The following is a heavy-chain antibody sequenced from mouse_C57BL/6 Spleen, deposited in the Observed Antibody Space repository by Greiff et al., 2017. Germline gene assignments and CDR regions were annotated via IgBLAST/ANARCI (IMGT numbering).Heavy chain of an antibody. Sequence: VTLVASGGGLVQPGGSLRLSCAASVFTFTDYYMSWVRQPPGKALEWLGFLRNKANGYTTEYSASVKGRFTISRDNSQSILYLQMNALRAEDSATYYCASPPYYYGSSYDWFAYWGQGTLVTVSA. CDR1: VFTFTDYY. CDR3: ASPPYYYGSSYDWFAY. V-gene: IGHV7-3*01. CDR2: LRNKANGYTT. J-gene: IGHJ3*01. D-gene: IGHD1-1*01.